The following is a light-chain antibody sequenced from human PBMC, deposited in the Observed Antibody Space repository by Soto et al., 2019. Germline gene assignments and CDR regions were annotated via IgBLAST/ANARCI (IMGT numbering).Light chain of an antibody. Sequence: EIAMTQSPAPLSVSPGESATLSCKASQSVDRKLVWYQQRPGQAPRLLIYGASTRATGIPARFSGSGSGTEFTLTISSLQSEDFAVYYCQQYTNWPKTLGQGTKVDIK. CDR2: GAS. CDR1: QSVDRK. CDR3: QQYTNWPKT. V-gene: IGKV3D-15*01. J-gene: IGKJ1*01.